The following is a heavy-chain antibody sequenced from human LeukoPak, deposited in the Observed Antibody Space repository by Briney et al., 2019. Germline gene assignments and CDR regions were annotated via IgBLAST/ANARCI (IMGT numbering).Heavy chain of an antibody. Sequence: PSETLSLTCTVSGGSVSSGSYYWSWIRQPPGKGLEWIGYIYYSGSTNYNPSLKSRVTISVDTSKNQFSLKLSSVTAADTAVYYCARGPLGGYALDWGQGTLVTVSS. J-gene: IGHJ4*02. V-gene: IGHV4-61*01. CDR1: GGSVSSGSYY. D-gene: IGHD5-12*01. CDR2: IYYSGST. CDR3: ARGPLGGYALD.